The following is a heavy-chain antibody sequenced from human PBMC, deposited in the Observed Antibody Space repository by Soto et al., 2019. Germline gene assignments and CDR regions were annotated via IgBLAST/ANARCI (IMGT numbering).Heavy chain of an antibody. CDR1: GVTFSSYA. J-gene: IGHJ4*02. CDR2: ISYDGSNK. V-gene: IGHV3-30-3*01. D-gene: IGHD3-10*01. Sequence: PGGSPSLSCEAAGVTFSSYAMPWVRQAPGKGLEWVAVISYDGSNKYYADSVKGRFTISRDNSKNTLYLQMNSLRAEDTAVYYCARDGYYGSAYYFDYWGQGTLVTVSS. CDR3: ARDGYYGSAYYFDY.